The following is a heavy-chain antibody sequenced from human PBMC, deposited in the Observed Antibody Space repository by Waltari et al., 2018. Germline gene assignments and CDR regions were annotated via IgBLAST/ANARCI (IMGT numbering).Heavy chain of an antibody. D-gene: IGHD3-10*01. CDR1: GFIVSSNY. CDR3: VGHRFGSGSYFDY. CDR2: IYSGGSS. J-gene: IGHJ4*02. V-gene: IGHV3-53*01. Sequence: EVHVVESGGGLIQPGGSLRLSCAVSGFIVSSNYMSWVRQAPGKGLEWGSVIYSGGSSYYVDSVKGRFTISRDNSKNTIYLEMNSLRGEDTAVYFCVGHRFGSGSYFDYWGQGTPVTVSS.